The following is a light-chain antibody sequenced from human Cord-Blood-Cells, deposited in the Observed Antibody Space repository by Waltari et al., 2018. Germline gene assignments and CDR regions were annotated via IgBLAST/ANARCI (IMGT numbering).Light chain of an antibody. V-gene: IGLV4-69*01. CDR1: SGHSSYA. CDR3: QTWGTGINWV. CDR2: LNSDGSH. Sequence: QLVLTQPPSASASLGASVKLTCTLSSGHSSYAIAWHHQQPEKGPRYLMKLNSDGSHSKGDGIPDRFSGSSSGAERYLSISSLQSEDEADYYCQTWGTGINWVFGGGTKLTVL. J-gene: IGLJ3*02.